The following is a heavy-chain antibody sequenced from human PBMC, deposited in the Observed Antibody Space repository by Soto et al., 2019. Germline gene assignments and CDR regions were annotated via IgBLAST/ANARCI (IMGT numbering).Heavy chain of an antibody. J-gene: IGHJ4*02. CDR1: GFTFSNFW. V-gene: IGHV3-74*03. CDR2: IYSDGSGT. Sequence: GGSLRLSCAASGFTFSNFWMHWVRQAPGKGLVWVSRIYSDGSGTMYADAVKGRFTISRDNAKSTLYLQMNSLRAEDTAVYYCATLNSFGSDYWGRGTLVTVSS. CDR3: ATLNSFGSDY. D-gene: IGHD5-18*01.